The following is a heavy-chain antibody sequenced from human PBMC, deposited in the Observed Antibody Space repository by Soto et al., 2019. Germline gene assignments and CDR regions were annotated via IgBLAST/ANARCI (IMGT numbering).Heavy chain of an antibody. CDR2: LYYSGST. J-gene: IGHJ5*02. D-gene: IGHD5-12*01. V-gene: IGHV4-39*01. CDR1: GGSIRTSSYY. CDR3: ASRDGGYDFGVGP. Sequence: QLKLQESGPGLVKPSETLSLTCTVSGGSIRTSSYYWGWIRQSPGKGLEWIGSLYYSGSTYYSASLKSRVSISVDMSKNQFSLKLRSVTAADTAVYYCASRDGGYDFGVGPWGQGILVTASS.